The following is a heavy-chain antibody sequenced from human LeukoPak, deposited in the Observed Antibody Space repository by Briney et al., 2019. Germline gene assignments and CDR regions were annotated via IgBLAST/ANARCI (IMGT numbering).Heavy chain of an antibody. CDR2: TYPRGRT. Sequence: GGSLRLSCAASGFTVTSNYFNWVRQAPGKGLEWVSVTYPRGRTFYADSVKGRFTISRDNSKNTLYLQKNSLRVDDTAVYYCARGLATDLWGQGTLVTVSS. CDR3: ARGLATDL. V-gene: IGHV3-66*01. CDR1: GFTVTSNY. J-gene: IGHJ5*02.